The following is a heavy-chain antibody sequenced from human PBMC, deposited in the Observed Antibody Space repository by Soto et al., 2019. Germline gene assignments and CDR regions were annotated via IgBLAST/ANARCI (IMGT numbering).Heavy chain of an antibody. V-gene: IGHV1-3*01. J-gene: IGHJ6*02. CDR2: INAGNGNT. Sequence: ASVKVSCKASGYTFTSYAMHWVRQAPGQRLEWMGWINAGNGNTKYSQKFQGRATITRDTSASTAYMELSSLRSEDTAVYYCARVRDIIYYYGMDVWGQGTTVTV. CDR1: GYTFTSYA. CDR3: ARVRDIIYYYGMDV. D-gene: IGHD2-15*01.